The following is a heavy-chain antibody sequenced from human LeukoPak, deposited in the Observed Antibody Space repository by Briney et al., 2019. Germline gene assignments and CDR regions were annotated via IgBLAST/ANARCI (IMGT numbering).Heavy chain of an antibody. J-gene: IGHJ6*02. CDR3: ARTGGDCSSGLCYYGMDV. D-gene: IGHD2-21*02. CDR1: GGSISGSH. CDR2: IHYSGST. Sequence: SETLSLTCFVSGGSISGSHWSWIRQPPGKGLEWIGYIHYSGSTDYNPSLKSRVTLSVDMSKNQISLKLSSVTVADTAVYYCARTGGDCSSGLCYYGMDVWGQGTTVTVS. V-gene: IGHV4-59*01.